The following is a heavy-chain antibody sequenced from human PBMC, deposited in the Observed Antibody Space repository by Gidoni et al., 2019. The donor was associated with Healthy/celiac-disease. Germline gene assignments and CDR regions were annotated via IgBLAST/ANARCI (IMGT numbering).Heavy chain of an antibody. CDR3: ARGYCSSTSCTTSYYYYYGMDV. Sequence: QVQLVQSGAEVKKPGASVKVSCKASGYTFTGYYMHWVRQAPGQGLEWMGWINPNSGGTNYAQKFQGRVTMTRDTSISTAYMELSRLRSDDTAVYYCARGYCSSTSCTTSYYYYYGMDVWGQGTTVTVSS. J-gene: IGHJ6*02. D-gene: IGHD2-2*01. CDR2: INPNSGGT. CDR1: GYTFTGYY. V-gene: IGHV1-2*02.